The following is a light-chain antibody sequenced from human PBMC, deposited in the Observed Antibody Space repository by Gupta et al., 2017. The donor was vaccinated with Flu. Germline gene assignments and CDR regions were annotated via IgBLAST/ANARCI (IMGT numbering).Light chain of an antibody. CDR1: SGHSSSA. J-gene: IGLJ3*02. CDR2: FNTDGSH. Sequence: LXQXXSAXAXLGASVXXTCTLSSGHSSSAIAWHQQQPGKGPRYLMKFNTDGSHDKGGGIPDRFSGSTSGAERYLTISSLQSEDEADYYCQTWGNGIQVFGGGTKLTVL. CDR3: QTWGNGIQV. V-gene: IGLV4-69*01.